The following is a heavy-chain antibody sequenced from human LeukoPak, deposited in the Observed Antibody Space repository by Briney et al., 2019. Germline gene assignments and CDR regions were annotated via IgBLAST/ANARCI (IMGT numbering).Heavy chain of an antibody. CDR3: ARDPDEIVVGV. D-gene: IGHD3-22*01. Sequence: PSQTLSLTCTVSGGSISSGSYYWSWIRQPAGKGLEWIGRIYTSGSTNYNPSLKSRVTISVDTSKNQFSLKLSSVTAADTAVYYCARDPDEIVVGVWGQGTLVTVSS. V-gene: IGHV4-61*02. CDR1: GGSISSGSYY. J-gene: IGHJ4*02. CDR2: IYTSGST.